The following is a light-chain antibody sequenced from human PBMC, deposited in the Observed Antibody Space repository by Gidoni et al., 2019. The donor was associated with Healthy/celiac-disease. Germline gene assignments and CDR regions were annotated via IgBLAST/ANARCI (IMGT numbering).Light chain of an antibody. V-gene: IGKV3-20*01. CDR3: QQYGSSLSMYT. CDR2: GAS. Sequence: EIVLTQSPGTLSLSPGERATLSCRASQSVSSSYLAWYQQKPGQAPRLLIYGASSRATGIPDRFSGSGSGTDFTLTISRLEPDDFAVYYCQQYGSSLSMYTFGQGTKLEIK. CDR1: QSVSSSY. J-gene: IGKJ2*01.